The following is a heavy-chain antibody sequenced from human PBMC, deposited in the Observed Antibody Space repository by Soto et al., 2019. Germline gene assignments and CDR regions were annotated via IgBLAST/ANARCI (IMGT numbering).Heavy chain of an antibody. CDR1: GFIFDDYG. CDR3: ARGYYGSGSYFSFDC. V-gene: IGHV3-20*04. D-gene: IGHD3-10*01. Sequence: PGGSLRLSCAVSGFIFDDYGMSCVRQAPGKGLEWVSGINWNGGSTGYADSVKGRLTISRDNAKNSLYLHMNSLRAEDTAFYYCARGYYGSGSYFSFDCWGQGTLVTVSS. CDR2: INWNGGST. J-gene: IGHJ4*02.